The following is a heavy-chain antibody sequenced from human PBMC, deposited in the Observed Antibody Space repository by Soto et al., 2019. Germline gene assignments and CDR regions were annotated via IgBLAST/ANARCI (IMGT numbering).Heavy chain of an antibody. J-gene: IGHJ4*02. V-gene: IGHV6-1*01. CDR1: VDSVSSNSAA. D-gene: IGHD6-19*01. CDR3: ARGGIAVAGRGSTFDY. Sequence: SQTLSLTCAISVDSVSSNSAAWNCIRQSPSRGLEWLGRTYYRSKWYNDYAVSVKSRITINPDTSKNQFSLQLNSVTPEDTAVYYCARGGIAVAGRGSTFDYWGQGTLVTVS. CDR2: TYYRSKWYN.